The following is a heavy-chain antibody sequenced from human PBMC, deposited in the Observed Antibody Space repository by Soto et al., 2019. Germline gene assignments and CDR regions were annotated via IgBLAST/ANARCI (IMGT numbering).Heavy chain of an antibody. Sequence: ASVKVSCKAFGYTFNAFDMHWVRQAPGQGLEWMGAINPSGDGTSYAQKFQGRVTMTRDTSTSTVYMELSSLRSEDTAVYYCARVALGYDYADVWGQGTTATVSS. CDR2: INPSGDGT. V-gene: IGHV1-46*02. D-gene: IGHD4-17*01. J-gene: IGHJ6*02. CDR3: ARVALGYDYADV. CDR1: GYTFNAFD.